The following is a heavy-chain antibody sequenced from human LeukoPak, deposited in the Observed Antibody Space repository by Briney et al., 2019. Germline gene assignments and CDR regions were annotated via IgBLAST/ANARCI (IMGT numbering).Heavy chain of an antibody. V-gene: IGHV3-30*03. CDR3: ARDKVEYYYDSNAFDI. D-gene: IGHD3-22*01. J-gene: IGHJ3*02. Sequence: GGSLRLSCAASGFTFSSYSMNWVRQAPGKGLEWVAVISYDGSNKYYADSVKGRFTISRDNSKNTLYLQMNSLRAEDTAVYYCARDKVEYYYDSNAFDIWGQGTMVTVSS. CDR1: GFTFSSYS. CDR2: ISYDGSNK.